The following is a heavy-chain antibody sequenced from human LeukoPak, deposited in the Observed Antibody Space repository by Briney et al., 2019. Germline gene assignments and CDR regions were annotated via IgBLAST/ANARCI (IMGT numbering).Heavy chain of an antibody. J-gene: IGHJ2*01. CDR3: ARQYGGNLSYFDL. CDR2: IFSSGSS. D-gene: IGHD4-23*01. CDR1: GGSISSSTYY. V-gene: IGHV4-61*01. Sequence: SETLSLTCTVSGGSISSSTYYWSWIRQPPGKGLEWIGYIFSSGSSNFNPSLKSRVTISVDTSKNQFSLKLSSVTAADTAVYYCARQYGGNLSYFDLWGRSTLVTVSS.